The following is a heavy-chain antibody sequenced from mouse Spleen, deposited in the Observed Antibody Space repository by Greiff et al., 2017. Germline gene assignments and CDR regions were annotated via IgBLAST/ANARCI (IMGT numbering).Heavy chain of an antibody. CDR1: GYTFTSYW. V-gene: IGHV1-55*01. Sequence: VQLQQPGAELVKPGASVKMSCKASGYTFTSYWITWVKQRPGQGLEWIGDIYPGSGSTNYNEKFKSKATLTVDTSSSTAYMQLSSLTSEDSAVYCCARRVYYDYDEYYFDYWGQGTTLTVSS. D-gene: IGHD2-4*01. CDR3: ARRVYYDYDEYYFDY. J-gene: IGHJ2*01. CDR2: IYPGSGST.